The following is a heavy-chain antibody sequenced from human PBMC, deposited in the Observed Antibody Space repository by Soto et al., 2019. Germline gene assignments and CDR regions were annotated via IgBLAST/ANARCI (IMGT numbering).Heavy chain of an antibody. V-gene: IGHV1-69*13. CDR2: IIPIFGTT. CDR1: GGTFSSYT. CDR3: ARYASSGNNSVWYTFDP. Sequence: SVKVSCKASGGTFSSYTINWVRQAPGQGLEWMGGIIPIFGTTNYAKKFQGRVTITADESTSTAYMELSSLRSEDTAVYYCARYASSGNNSVWYTFDPWGRGTLVTVSS. D-gene: IGHD6-19*01. J-gene: IGHJ5*02.